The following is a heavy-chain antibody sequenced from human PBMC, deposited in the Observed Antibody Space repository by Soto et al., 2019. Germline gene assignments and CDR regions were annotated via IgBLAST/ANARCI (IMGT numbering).Heavy chain of an antibody. V-gene: IGHV4-34*01. D-gene: IGHD1-1*01. Sequence: QVQLQQWGAGLLKPSETLSLTCAVFGGSVNSGNYYWSWIRQPPGKGLEWIGEMSHSGGTHFNPSPKSRVTISVEASKNHFSLMMSSVTAADTALFYCARVERGTATTVVDAFDIWGPGTMVTVSS. CDR2: MSHSGGT. J-gene: IGHJ3*02. CDR3: ARVERGTATTVVDAFDI. CDR1: GGSVNSGNYY.